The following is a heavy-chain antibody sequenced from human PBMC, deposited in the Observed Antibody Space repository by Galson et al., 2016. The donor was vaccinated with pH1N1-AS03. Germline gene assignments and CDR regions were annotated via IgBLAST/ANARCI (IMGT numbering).Heavy chain of an antibody. CDR2: IIPKFGST. V-gene: IGHV1-69*13. CDR3: ARGIVVIAPTLYGMDV. J-gene: IGHJ6*02. D-gene: IGHD2-15*01. CDR1: GDTFSSYA. Sequence: SVKVSCKASGDTFSSYAINWVRQAPGQGLEWMGRIIPKFGSTKYAQKFQDRVTITADESTKTAYLDLSRLTNEDTGMYYCARGIVVIAPTLYGMDVWGQGTTVVVSS.